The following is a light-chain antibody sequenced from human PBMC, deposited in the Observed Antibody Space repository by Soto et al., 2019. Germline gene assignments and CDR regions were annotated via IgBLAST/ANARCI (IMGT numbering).Light chain of an antibody. Sequence: DIVMTQSPDSLSESLGERATINCKSSQTVFHTSYNKDFLAWYQQKAGQPPKLLFYWASTRESGVPARFSGGGSGTDFSLNISSLQPEDVAVYYCQHYYSSVTFGQGAKLEIK. J-gene: IGKJ2*01. CDR2: WAS. CDR1: QTVFHTSYNKDF. CDR3: QHYYSSVT. V-gene: IGKV4-1*01.